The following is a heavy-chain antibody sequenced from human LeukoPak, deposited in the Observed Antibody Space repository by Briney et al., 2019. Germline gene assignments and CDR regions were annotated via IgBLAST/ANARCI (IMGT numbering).Heavy chain of an antibody. Sequence: GVSLRLSCAASGFTVSSNYMSWVRQDPGKGLEWVSVIYSGGSTYYADSVKGRFTISRDNSKNTLYLQMNSLRAEDTAVYYCARELPVRFDPWGQGTLVTVSS. V-gene: IGHV3-53*01. CDR3: ARELPVRFDP. D-gene: IGHD2-2*01. CDR2: IYSGGST. J-gene: IGHJ5*02. CDR1: GFTVSSNY.